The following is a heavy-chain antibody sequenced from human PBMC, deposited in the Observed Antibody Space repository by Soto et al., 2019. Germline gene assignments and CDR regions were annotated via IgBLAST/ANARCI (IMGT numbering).Heavy chain of an antibody. V-gene: IGHV4-4*07. D-gene: IGHD3-16*01. CDR2: MYTSGST. Sequence: SETLSLTCTVSGGSISSYYWNWIRQPAGKGLEWIGRMYTSGSTNYNPSLTSRVTMSVDTSKNQFSLKLSSVTAADTAVYYCARVLRGGCLDPWRHGTLGTLS. J-gene: IGHJ5*02. CDR1: GGSISSYY. CDR3: ARVLRGGCLDP.